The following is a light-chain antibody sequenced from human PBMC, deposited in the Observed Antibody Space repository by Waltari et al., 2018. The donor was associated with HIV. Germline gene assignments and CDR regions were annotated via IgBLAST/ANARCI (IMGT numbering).Light chain of an antibody. Sequence: EVVMTQSPGTLSVSPGERATLSCRSSENIRNNLAWYQQKPGQAPRPLFYDASARATGVPARFSGSGSGTEFTLTISGLQSEDFAIYYCQQYSRWPPTWTFGQGTKVDVK. J-gene: IGKJ1*01. CDR1: ENIRNN. V-gene: IGKV3-15*01. CDR3: QQYSRWPPTWT. CDR2: DAS.